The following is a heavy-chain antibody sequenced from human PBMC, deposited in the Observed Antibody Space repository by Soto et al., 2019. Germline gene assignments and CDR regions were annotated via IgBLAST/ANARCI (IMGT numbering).Heavy chain of an antibody. CDR2: VNAGNGNT. Sequence: ASVKVSCKASGYTFTSYAIHWVRQAPGQRLEWMGWVNAGNGNTKYSQKLQGRVTITRDTSASTAYMELSSLRSEDTAVYYCARGGYFDSSNYLAYWGLGTLVTVSS. D-gene: IGHD3-22*01. CDR3: ARGGYFDSSNYLAY. V-gene: IGHV1-3*01. J-gene: IGHJ4*02. CDR1: GYTFTSYA.